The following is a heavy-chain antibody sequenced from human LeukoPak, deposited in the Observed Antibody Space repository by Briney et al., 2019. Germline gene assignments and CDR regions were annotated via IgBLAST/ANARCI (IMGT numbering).Heavy chain of an antibody. CDR3: ARLYSSGWYQTPSWFDP. Sequence: RTGGSLRLSCAASGFTSSSYWMSWVRQAPGKGLEWVANIKQDGSEKYYVDSVKGRFTISRDNAKNSLYLQMNSLRAEDTAVYYCARLYSSGWYQTPSWFDPWGRGTLVTVSS. D-gene: IGHD6-19*01. J-gene: IGHJ5*02. CDR2: IKQDGSEK. V-gene: IGHV3-7*01. CDR1: GFTSSSYW.